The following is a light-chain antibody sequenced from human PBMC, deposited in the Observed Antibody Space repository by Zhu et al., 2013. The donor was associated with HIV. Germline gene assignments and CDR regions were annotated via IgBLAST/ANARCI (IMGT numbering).Light chain of an antibody. CDR3: QKYNSAPLT. Sequence: EIVMTQSPATLSLSPGDRATLSCRASQSVGSNVAWYQQKLGQAPRLIIYSASIRATDIPARFSGGGSGTEFTLTISSLQSEDVATYYCQKYNSAPLTFGPGTKVDIK. CDR1: QSVGSN. CDR2: SAS. V-gene: IGKV3-15*01. J-gene: IGKJ3*01.